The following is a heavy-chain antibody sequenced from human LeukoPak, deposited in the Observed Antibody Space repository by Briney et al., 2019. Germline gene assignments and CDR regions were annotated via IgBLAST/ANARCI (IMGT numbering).Heavy chain of an antibody. CDR3: ASSGQWLAWRDY. CDR1: GGTFSSYA. V-gene: IGHV1-69*05. D-gene: IGHD6-19*01. J-gene: IGHJ4*02. CDR2: IIPIFGTA. Sequence: ASVEVSCKASGGTFSSYAISWVRQAPGQGLEWMGRIIPIFGTANYAQKFQGRVTITTDESTSTAYMELSSLRSEDTAVYYCASSGQWLAWRDYWGQGTLVTVSS.